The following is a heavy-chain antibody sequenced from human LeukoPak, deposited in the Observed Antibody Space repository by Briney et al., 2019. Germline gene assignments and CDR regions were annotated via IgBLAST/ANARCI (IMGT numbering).Heavy chain of an antibody. V-gene: IGHV1-2*02. D-gene: IGHD5-24*01. J-gene: IGHJ6*02. CDR3: AKVRQLGGAFYGMDV. Sequence: ASVKVSCKASGCTFTDYYMHWVRQAPGQGLEWMGWINPNSGDTKYAQKFQGRVTMSRDTSISTAYMELSRLRSDDTAVYYCAKVRQLGGAFYGMDVWGQGTTVTVSS. CDR1: GCTFTDYY. CDR2: INPNSGDT.